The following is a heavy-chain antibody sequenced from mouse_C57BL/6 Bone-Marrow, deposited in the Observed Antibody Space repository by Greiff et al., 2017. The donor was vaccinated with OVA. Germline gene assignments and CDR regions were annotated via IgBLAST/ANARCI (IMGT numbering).Heavy chain of an antibody. D-gene: IGHD2-4*01. J-gene: IGHJ3*01. V-gene: IGHV2-5*01. CDR2: IWRGGST. CDR3: AKIPYDYDGFAY. Sequence: VKLQESGPGLVQPSQSLSITCTVSGFSLTSYGVHWVRQSPGKGLEWLGVIWRGGSTDYNAAFMSRLSITKDNSKSQVFFKMNSLQADDTAIYYCAKIPYDYDGFAYWGQGTLVTVSA. CDR1: GFSLTSYG.